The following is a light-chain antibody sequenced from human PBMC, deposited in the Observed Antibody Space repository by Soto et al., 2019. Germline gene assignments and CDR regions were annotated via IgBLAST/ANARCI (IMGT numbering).Light chain of an antibody. CDR1: QSVGSS. CDR2: GAS. J-gene: IGKJ3*01. Sequence: EIVMTQSPATLSVSPAERATLSCRASQSVGSSVAWYQQKPGQAPRLLIYGASARAPGIPVRFSGSGSGTEFTLTIYSLQSEDFAFYYCQQYNNWPGTFGPGTKVDIK. CDR3: QQYNNWPGT. V-gene: IGKV3-15*01.